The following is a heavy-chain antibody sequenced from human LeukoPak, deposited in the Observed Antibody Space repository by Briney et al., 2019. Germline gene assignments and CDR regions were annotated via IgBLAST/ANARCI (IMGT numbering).Heavy chain of an antibody. D-gene: IGHD1-26*01. CDR2: IYSGGST. CDR1: GFTFSSYS. CDR3: ARDIAPWRGGATN. V-gene: IGHV3-66*02. J-gene: IGHJ4*02. Sequence: GGSLRLSCAASGFTFSSYSMSWVRQAPGKGLEWVPVIYSGGSTYYADSVKGRFTISRDNSKNTLYLQMNSLRAEDTAVYYCARDIAPWRGGATNWGQGTLVTVSS.